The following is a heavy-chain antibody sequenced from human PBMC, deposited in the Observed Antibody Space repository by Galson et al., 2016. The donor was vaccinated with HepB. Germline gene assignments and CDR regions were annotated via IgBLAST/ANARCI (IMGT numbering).Heavy chain of an antibody. V-gene: IGHV1-18*01. Sequence: QSGAEVKKPGASVKVSCKASGYIFANYGVSWVRQAPGQGPEWMGWTSGNNDNTKYAQSLQGRVAMTTDTSTSTAYMELRSLRSDDTAIYYCARDYYGSGSYYPDYWGQGTLVTVSS. CDR2: TSGNNDNT. CDR3: ARDYYGSGSYYPDY. D-gene: IGHD3-10*01. CDR1: GYIFANYG. J-gene: IGHJ4*02.